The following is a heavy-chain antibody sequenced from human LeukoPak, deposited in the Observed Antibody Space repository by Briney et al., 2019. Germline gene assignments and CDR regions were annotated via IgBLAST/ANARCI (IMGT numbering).Heavy chain of an antibody. Sequence: GASVKVSCKASGYTFTGYYIHWVRQAPGQGLEWMGWINPNSGGTNYAQKFQGRVTMTRDTSISTAYMELSRLRSDDTAVYYCARDRSSSWPTAFDYWGQGTLVTVSS. D-gene: IGHD6-13*01. CDR1: GYTFTGYY. CDR2: INPNSGGT. V-gene: IGHV1-2*02. CDR3: ARDRSSSWPTAFDY. J-gene: IGHJ4*02.